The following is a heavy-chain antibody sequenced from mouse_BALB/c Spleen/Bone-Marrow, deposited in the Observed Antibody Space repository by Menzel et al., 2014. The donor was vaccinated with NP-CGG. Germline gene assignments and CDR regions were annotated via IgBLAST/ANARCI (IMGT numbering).Heavy chain of an antibody. CDR2: ISSGGNYT. D-gene: IGHD2-2*01. CDR1: GFTFSSYA. V-gene: IGHV5-9-3*01. J-gene: IGHJ3*01. CDR3: ARHGGYDAGAWFAY. Sequence: EVKVVDSGGGLVKPGGSLKLSCAASGFTFSSYAMSWVRQTPEKRLEWVATISSGGNYTYYPDSVKGRFSISRDNAKNPLYLQMSSLRSEDTAVYYCARHGGYDAGAWFAYWGQGTLVTVSA.